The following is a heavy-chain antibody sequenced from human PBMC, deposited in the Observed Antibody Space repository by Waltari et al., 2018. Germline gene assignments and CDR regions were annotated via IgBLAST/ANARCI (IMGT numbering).Heavy chain of an antibody. Sequence: QVQLVQSGSELKKPGTSVKLSCTASGYTVTDYSLNWVRQASGQGFEWMARINTNTGKSTYAPDFTGRFVVSLDTSVSTAYLEIISLKAEDTAVYYCARWRPPDYGLDNWGQGTLVTVSA. V-gene: IGHV7-4-1*02. D-gene: IGHD4-17*01. CDR2: INTNTGKS. J-gene: IGHJ4*02. CDR1: GYTVTDYS. CDR3: ARWRPPDYGLDN.